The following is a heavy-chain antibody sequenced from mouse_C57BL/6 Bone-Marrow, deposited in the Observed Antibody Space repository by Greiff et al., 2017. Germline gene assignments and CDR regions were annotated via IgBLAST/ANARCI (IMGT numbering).Heavy chain of an antibody. CDR2: IYPRDGST. CDR1: GYTFTSYD. D-gene: IGHD2-3*01. J-gene: IGHJ2*01. V-gene: IGHV1-85*01. Sequence: VQLQQSGPELVKPGASVKLSCKASGYTFTSYDINWVKQRPGQGLEWIGWIYPRDGSTKYNEKFQGKATLTVDTSSSTAYMELHSLTSEDSAVSVCARPYDGGFDYWGQGTTLTVSS. CDR3: ARPYDGGFDY.